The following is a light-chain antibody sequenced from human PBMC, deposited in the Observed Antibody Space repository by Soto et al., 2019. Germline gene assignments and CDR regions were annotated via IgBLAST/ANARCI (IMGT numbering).Light chain of an antibody. J-gene: IGKJ3*01. V-gene: IGKV1-5*01. CDR2: DAS. CDR3: QQYGFS. CDR1: QSVSYW. Sequence: DLHMTQSPSTLSASVGDRVTITCRASQSVSYWLAWYQQKPGKARKLLIHDASSLESGVPSRFRGGGSGQEFTLTISCLQPDDFATYYCQQYGFSFGPGTKVEMK.